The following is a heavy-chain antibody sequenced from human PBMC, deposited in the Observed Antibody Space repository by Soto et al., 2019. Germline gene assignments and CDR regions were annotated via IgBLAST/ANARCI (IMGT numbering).Heavy chain of an antibody. Sequence: SETLSLTCAVYGGSFSGYYWTWIRQPPGKGLEWIGEINHSGSTNYNPSLKSRVTISVDTSKNQFSLKLSSVTAADTAVYYCARGYDSSYYFDYWGQGTLVTVSS. V-gene: IGHV4-34*01. CDR1: GGSFSGYY. D-gene: IGHD3-16*01. CDR2: INHSGST. J-gene: IGHJ4*02. CDR3: ARGYDSSYYFDY.